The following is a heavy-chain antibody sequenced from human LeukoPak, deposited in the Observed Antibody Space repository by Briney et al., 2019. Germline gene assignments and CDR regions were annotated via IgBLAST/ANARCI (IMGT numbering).Heavy chain of an antibody. V-gene: IGHV3-21*01. CDR2: ITTSSSYM. D-gene: IGHD6-19*01. CDR3: ARDPYSGGYGAYYYYYMDV. J-gene: IGHJ6*03. Sequence: GGSLRLSCAASGFTFSAYNMNWVRRTSGKGLEWVSSITTSSSYMFYADSVRGRFTISRDNAENSLYLQMNSLRDEDTAVYYCARDPYSGGYGAYYYYYMDVWGKGTTVTVSS. CDR1: GFTFSAYN.